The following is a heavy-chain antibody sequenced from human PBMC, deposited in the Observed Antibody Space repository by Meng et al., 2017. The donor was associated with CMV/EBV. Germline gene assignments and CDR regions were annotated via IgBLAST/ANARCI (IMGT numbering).Heavy chain of an antibody. J-gene: IGHJ4*02. V-gene: IGHV3-53*01. CDR2: IYSEGTT. Sequence: VGLGGGLIQPGGSLSLSCAASGFTVSNNYMRWFRQAPGKGLEWVSLIYSEGTTDYADSVKGRFTISRDNSKNTLYLQMNSLRAEDTAVYYCARDGNYHGVWGQGTLVTVSS. D-gene: IGHD1-7*01. CDR3: ARDGNYHGV. CDR1: GFTVSNNY.